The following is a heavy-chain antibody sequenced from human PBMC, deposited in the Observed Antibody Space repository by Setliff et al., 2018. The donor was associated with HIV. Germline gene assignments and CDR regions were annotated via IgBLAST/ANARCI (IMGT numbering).Heavy chain of an antibody. CDR2: ITQTGDNT. Sequence: GGSLRLSCVASGFTFSNYAMNWVRQAPGKGLEWVSGITQTGDNTYYSDSVKGRFVISRDNSKNTLYLQVSSLRADDSATYYCATDRGTYSLGFDYWGQGTLVTVSS. J-gene: IGHJ4*02. CDR3: ATDRGTYSLGFDY. D-gene: IGHD6-13*01. CDR1: GFTFSNYA. V-gene: IGHV3-23*01.